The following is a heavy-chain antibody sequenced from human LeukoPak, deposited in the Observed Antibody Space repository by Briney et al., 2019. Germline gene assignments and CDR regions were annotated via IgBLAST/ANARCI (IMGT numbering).Heavy chain of an antibody. CDR3: AKGHFGAGDY. Sequence: GGSLRLSCAASGFTFGDYTMHWFRQPPGRGLQWVSLITGDGGTTSYAGSVKGRFTISRDNSRNFLYLHMNSLRNEDTALYYCAKGHFGAGDYWGQGTLVTVSS. V-gene: IGHV3-43*02. CDR2: ITGDGGTT. CDR1: GFTFGDYT. J-gene: IGHJ4*02. D-gene: IGHD3-3*01.